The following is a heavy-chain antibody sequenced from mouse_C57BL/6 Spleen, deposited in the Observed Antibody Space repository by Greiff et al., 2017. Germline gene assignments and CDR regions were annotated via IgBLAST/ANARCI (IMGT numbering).Heavy chain of an antibody. CDR3: ARREGNCGGTDY. CDR1: GYTFTSYG. V-gene: IGHV1-81*01. D-gene: IGHD2-1*01. J-gene: IGHJ4*01. Sequence: QVQLQQSGAELARPGASVKLSCKASGYTFTSYGISWVKQRTGQGLEWIGEIYPRSGNTYYNEKFKGKATLTADKSSSTAYMELRSLTSEDSAVYFCARREGNCGGTDYWGQGTSVTVSS. CDR2: IYPRSGNT.